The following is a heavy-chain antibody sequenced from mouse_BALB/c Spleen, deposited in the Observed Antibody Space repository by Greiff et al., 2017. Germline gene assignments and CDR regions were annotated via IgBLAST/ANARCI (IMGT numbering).Heavy chain of an antibody. CDR2: ISNLAYSI. Sequence: EVQLQESGGGLVQPGGSRKLSCAASGFTFSDYGMAWVRQAPGKGPEWVAFISNLAYSIYYADTVTGRFTISRENAKNTLYLEMSSLRSEDTAMYYCARDWDGGYFDYWGQGTTLTVSS. CDR1: GFTFSDYG. CDR3: ARDWDGGYFDY. D-gene: IGHD4-1*01. V-gene: IGHV5-15*02. J-gene: IGHJ2*01.